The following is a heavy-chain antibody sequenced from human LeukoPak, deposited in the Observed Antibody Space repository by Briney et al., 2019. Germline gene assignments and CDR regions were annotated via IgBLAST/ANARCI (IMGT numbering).Heavy chain of an antibody. CDR3: ARDSSGCYFDY. D-gene: IGHD3-22*01. CDR2: IYYSGST. V-gene: IGHV4-30-4*01. Sequence: PSETLSLTCTVSGGSISSGDYYWSWIRQPPGKGLEWIGYIYYSGSTYYNPSLKSRVTISVDTSKNQFSLKLSSVTAADTAVYYCARDSSGCYFDYWGQGTLVTVSS. J-gene: IGHJ4*02. CDR1: GGSISSGDYY.